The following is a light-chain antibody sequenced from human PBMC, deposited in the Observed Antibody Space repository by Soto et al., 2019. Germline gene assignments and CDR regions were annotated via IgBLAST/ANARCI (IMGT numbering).Light chain of an antibody. J-gene: IGKJ4*01. CDR1: QGINNY. CDR2: GAS. Sequence: DIQMTQSPSSLSASVGDRVTITCRASQGINNYLSWYQQKPGKVPKLLIHGASALQSGVPSRFSGSGSGADFTRTISSLQPEDVATYYCQKYNSAPLTFGGGTKVEI. V-gene: IGKV1-27*01. CDR3: QKYNSAPLT.